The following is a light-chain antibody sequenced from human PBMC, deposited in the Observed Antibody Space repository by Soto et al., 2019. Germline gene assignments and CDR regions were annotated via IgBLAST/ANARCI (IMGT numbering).Light chain of an antibody. CDR1: PSISGT. V-gene: IGKV3-11*01. CDR3: QQRTLWPRT. Sequence: EIVLTQSPATLSLSPGERATLSCRASPSISGTLAWFQHKPGQPPKLLIYGASNRATGIPARFIASGSVTDFTLTISILEPEDFAVYYCQQRTLWPRTFGQGTKVEIK. J-gene: IGKJ1*01. CDR2: GAS.